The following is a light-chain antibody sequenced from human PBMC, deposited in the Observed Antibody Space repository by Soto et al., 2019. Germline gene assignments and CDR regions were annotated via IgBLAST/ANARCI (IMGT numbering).Light chain of an antibody. Sequence: QSVLTQPASVSGSPGQSITISCTGTSSDIGVYNFVSWYQQHPGKAPKLMIYDVNLRPSGVSDRFSGSKSGNTASLTSSGLQAEDEAHYYCSSYATSTVFGGGTKRTVL. J-gene: IGLJ2*01. CDR2: DVN. CDR1: SSDIGVYNF. V-gene: IGLV2-14*01. CDR3: SSYATSTV.